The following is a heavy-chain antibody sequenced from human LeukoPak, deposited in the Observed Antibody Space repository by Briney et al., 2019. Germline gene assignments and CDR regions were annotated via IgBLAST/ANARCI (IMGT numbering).Heavy chain of an antibody. D-gene: IGHD3-10*01. CDR3: ARALYASGNYYYPGDY. V-gene: IGHV3-7*01. Sequence: GGSLRLSCAASGFTFSSYWMSWVRQAPGKGLEWVANIKQDGSEKYYVDSVKGRFTISRDNAKNTLYLQMNSLRAEDTAVYYCARALYASGNYYYPGDYWGQGTLVTVSS. CDR2: IKQDGSEK. CDR1: GFTFSSYW. J-gene: IGHJ4*02.